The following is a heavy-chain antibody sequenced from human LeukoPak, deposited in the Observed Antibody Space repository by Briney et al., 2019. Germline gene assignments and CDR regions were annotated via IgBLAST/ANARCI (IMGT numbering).Heavy chain of an antibody. Sequence: GGSLRLSCAASGFTFSSYAMHWVRQAPGKGLEWVAVISYDGSNKYYADSVKGRFTISRDNSKNTLYLQMNSLRAEDTAVYYCARGRDGGRPFDYWGQGTLVTISS. D-gene: IGHD4-23*01. J-gene: IGHJ4*02. CDR2: ISYDGSNK. CDR1: GFTFSSYA. CDR3: ARGRDGGRPFDY. V-gene: IGHV3-30-3*01.